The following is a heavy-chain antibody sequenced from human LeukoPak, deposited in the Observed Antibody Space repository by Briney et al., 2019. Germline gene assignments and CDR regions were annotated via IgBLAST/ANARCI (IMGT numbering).Heavy chain of an antibody. CDR1: GFTFSSYG. Sequence: GGSLRLSCAASGFTFSSYGMHCVRQAPGKGLEWVGRITSKTDGGTTDYAAPVQGRSTISRDDSKNTLYLQMNSLETEDTAVYYCTTDRSYYDSSGYQEYYFDYWGQGTLVTVSS. J-gene: IGHJ4*02. V-gene: IGHV3-15*01. D-gene: IGHD3-22*01. CDR3: TTDRSYYDSSGYQEYYFDY. CDR2: ITSKTDGGTT.